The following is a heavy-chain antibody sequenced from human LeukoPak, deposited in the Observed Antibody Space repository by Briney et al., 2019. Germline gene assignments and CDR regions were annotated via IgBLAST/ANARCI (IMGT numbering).Heavy chain of an antibody. CDR2: IYYRGSI. V-gene: IGHV4-59*08. CDR3: ARLGTIGRSNFDY. Sequence: KSSETLSLTCTVPGGSISDYYWSWIRQPPGKGLEWIGYIYYRGSINYNPSLKSRVTISVDTSKNQVSLKVSSMIAADTAVYFCARLGTIGRSNFDYWGQGTLVTVSS. CDR1: GGSISDYY. D-gene: IGHD1-26*01. J-gene: IGHJ4*02.